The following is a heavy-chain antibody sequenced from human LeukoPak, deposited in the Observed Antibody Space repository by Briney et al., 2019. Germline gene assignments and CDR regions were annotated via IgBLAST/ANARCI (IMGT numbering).Heavy chain of an antibody. CDR2: IIPIFGTA. V-gene: IGHV1-69*05. CDR3: ARDPTMVLDFWSGGGALDI. Sequence: GASVKVSCKASGGTFSSYAISWVRQAPGQGLEWMGGIIPIFGTANYAQKFQGRVTMTTDTSTSTAYMEPRSLRSDDTAVYYCARDPTMVLDFWSGGGALDIWGQGTMVTVSS. J-gene: IGHJ3*02. CDR1: GGTFSSYA. D-gene: IGHD3-3*01.